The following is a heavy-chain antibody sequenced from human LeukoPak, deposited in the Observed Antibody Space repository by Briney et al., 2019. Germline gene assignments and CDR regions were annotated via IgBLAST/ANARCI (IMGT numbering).Heavy chain of an antibody. CDR3: ARRDSRHAFDI. J-gene: IGHJ3*02. CDR1: GGTFSSYG. D-gene: IGHD2-21*01. V-gene: IGHV1-69*04. Sequence: SVKVSCKASGGTFSSYGISWVRQAPGQGLEWMGGTIPILAIANYAQNFQGRVTITADKSTSTGYMELSSLRSEDTAVYYCARRDSRHAFDIWGQGTMVTVSS. CDR2: TIPILAIA.